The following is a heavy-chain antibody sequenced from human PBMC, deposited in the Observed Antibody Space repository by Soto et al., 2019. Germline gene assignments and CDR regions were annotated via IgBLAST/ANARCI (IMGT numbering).Heavy chain of an antibody. D-gene: IGHD3-3*01. CDR1: GFTFSRYW. CDR2: IKQDGSEK. J-gene: IGHJ6*02. V-gene: IGHV3-7*01. Sequence: EVQLVESGGGLVQPGGSLRLSCAASGFTFSRYWMSWVRQAPGKGLEWVANIKQDGSEKYYVDSVKGRFTISRDNAKNSLYLQMNSLRGEDTAVYYCAREYYDFWSSYGMDVWGQGTTVTVSS. CDR3: AREYYDFWSSYGMDV.